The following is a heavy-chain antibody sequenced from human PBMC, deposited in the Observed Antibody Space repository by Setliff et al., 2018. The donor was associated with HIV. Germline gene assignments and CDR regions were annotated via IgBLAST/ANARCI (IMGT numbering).Heavy chain of an antibody. CDR1: GGSFSGHY. Sequence: SETLSLTRAVYGGSFSGHYWSWIRQPPGKGLEWIGEINHSGSTNYNPSLKSRVTISVDTSKNQFSLKLSSVTAADTAVYYCARGVRNFWSGDDVEYYFDYWGQGTLVTVSS. V-gene: IGHV4-34*01. CDR2: INHSGST. D-gene: IGHD3-3*01. J-gene: IGHJ4*02. CDR3: ARGVRNFWSGDDVEYYFDY.